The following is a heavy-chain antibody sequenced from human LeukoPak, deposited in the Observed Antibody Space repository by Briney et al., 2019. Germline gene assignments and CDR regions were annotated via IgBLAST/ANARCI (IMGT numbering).Heavy chain of an antibody. CDR1: GFTFTSSA. Sequence: GASVKVSCKASGFTFTSSAVRWVRQARGQRLEWIGWIVVGSGNTNYAQEFQERVTITRDMSTSTAYMELSSLRSGDTAVYYCAADRTDNWNYYYFDYWGQGTLVTVSS. D-gene: IGHD1-7*01. V-gene: IGHV1-58*01. CDR3: AADRTDNWNYYYFDY. J-gene: IGHJ4*02. CDR2: IVVGSGNT.